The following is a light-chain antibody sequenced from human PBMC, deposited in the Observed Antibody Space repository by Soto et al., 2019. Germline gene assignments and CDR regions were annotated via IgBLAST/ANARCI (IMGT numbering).Light chain of an antibody. CDR2: GAS. J-gene: IGKJ2*01. CDR1: QSVSRN. V-gene: IGKV3-15*01. Sequence: VMTHSPATLSVSPGERATLSSRASQSVSRNLAWYQQNPGQDPRLLIYGASTRATGIPARFSGSGSGTEFTLTISSRQSEDFAVYYWQQYNNWPPYTFGQGTKLEIK. CDR3: QQYNNWPPYT.